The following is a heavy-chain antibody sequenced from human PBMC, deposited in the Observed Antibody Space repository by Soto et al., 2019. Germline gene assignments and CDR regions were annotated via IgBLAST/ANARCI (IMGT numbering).Heavy chain of an antibody. CDR1: GFTFSSYS. CDR3: AREYCSGGSCYTDAFDI. V-gene: IGHV3-21*01. D-gene: IGHD2-15*01. Sequence: PGGSLRLSCAASGFTFSSYSMNWVRQAPGKGLEWVSSISSSSSYIYYADSVKGRFTISRDNAKNPLYLQMNSLRAEDTAVYYCAREYCSGGSCYTDAFDIWGQGTMVTVSS. J-gene: IGHJ3*02. CDR2: ISSSSSYI.